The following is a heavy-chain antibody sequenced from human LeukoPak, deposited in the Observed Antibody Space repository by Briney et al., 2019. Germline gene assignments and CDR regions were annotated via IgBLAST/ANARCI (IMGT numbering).Heavy chain of an antibody. Sequence: PGGSLRLSCAASGFTFSSYGMHWVRQAPGKGLEWVAVISYDGSNKYYADSVKGRFTISRDNSKNTLYLQMNSLRAEDTAVYYYAKDLESTTGIYYYYYYGMDVWGQGTTVTVSS. J-gene: IGHJ6*02. CDR2: ISYDGSNK. CDR3: AKDLESTTGIYYYYYYGMDV. CDR1: GFTFSSYG. V-gene: IGHV3-30*18. D-gene: IGHD2/OR15-2a*01.